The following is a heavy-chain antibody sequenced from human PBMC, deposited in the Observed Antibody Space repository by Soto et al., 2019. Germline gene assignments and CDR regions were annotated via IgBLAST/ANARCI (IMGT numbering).Heavy chain of an antibody. Sequence: VGSLRLSCAASGFIFENFGMSWVRQAPGKGLKWISSISGSGFKKYYADSVKGRFTIPRDNSKSTVYLELNNLSAEDTAVYHCAKNQGVELVPLATVDWFDPWGQGSVVTVSS. CDR1: GFIFENFG. CDR2: ISGSGFKK. D-gene: IGHD1-26*01. J-gene: IGHJ5*02. V-gene: IGHV3-23*01. CDR3: AKNQGVELVPLATVDWFDP.